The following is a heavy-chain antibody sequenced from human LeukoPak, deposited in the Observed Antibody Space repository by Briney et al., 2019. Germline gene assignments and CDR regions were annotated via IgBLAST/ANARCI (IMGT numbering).Heavy chain of an antibody. CDR3: ARAWFGEEVAFDI. CDR2: ISSNGGST. D-gene: IGHD3-10*01. J-gene: IGHJ3*02. CDR1: GFTFSSYA. Sequence: GGSLRLSCAASGFTFSSYAMHWVRQAPGKGLEYVSAISSNGGSTYYANSVKGRLTISRDNSKNTLYLQMGSLRAEDMAVYYCARAWFGEEVAFDIWGQGTMVTVSS. V-gene: IGHV3-64*01.